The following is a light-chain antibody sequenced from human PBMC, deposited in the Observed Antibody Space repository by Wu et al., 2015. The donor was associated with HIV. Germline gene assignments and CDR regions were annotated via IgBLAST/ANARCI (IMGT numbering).Light chain of an antibody. V-gene: IGKV3-20*01. CDR3: QQYGSSPPT. J-gene: IGKJ1*01. CDR1: QSVSSNY. Sequence: EIVLTQSPGTLSLSPGKGATLSCRTSQSVSSNYLAWHQQRPGQAPRLLIYGASSRATGIPDRFSGSGSGTDFTLTISRLEPEDFAMYYCQQYGSSPPTFGQGTKVKS. CDR2: GAS.